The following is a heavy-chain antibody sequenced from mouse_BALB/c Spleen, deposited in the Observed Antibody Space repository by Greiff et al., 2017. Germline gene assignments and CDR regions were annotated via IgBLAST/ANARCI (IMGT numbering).Heavy chain of an antibody. CDR3: ARWLPKGYWYFDV. J-gene: IGHJ1*01. D-gene: IGHD2-2*01. CDR2: ISYDGSN. CDR1: GYSITSGYY. Sequence: VQLQQSGPGLVKPSQSLSLTCSVTGYSITSGYYWNWIRQFPGNKLEWMGYISYDGSNNYNPSLKNRISITRDTSKNQFFLKLNSVTTEDTATYYCARWLPKGYWYFDVWGAGTTVTVSS. V-gene: IGHV3-6*02.